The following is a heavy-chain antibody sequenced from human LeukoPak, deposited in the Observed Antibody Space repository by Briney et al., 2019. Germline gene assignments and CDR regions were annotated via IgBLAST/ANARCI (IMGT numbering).Heavy chain of an antibody. CDR1: GGSISSSSYY. CDR2: FYSGGSA. V-gene: IGHV4-39*07. J-gene: IGHJ4*02. Sequence: SETLSLTCIVPGGSISSSSYYWAWIRQPPGKGLEWIETFYSGGSAYYNPSLTSRVSISKDTSDKQFSLRLYSVTAADTAVYYCARKQGGTMYDVWGQGTQVTVSS. D-gene: IGHD1-7*01. CDR3: ARKQGGTMYDV.